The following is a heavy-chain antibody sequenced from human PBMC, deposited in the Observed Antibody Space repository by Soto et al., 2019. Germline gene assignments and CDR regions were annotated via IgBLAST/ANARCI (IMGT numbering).Heavy chain of an antibody. CDR1: GGSVSSGDYY. D-gene: IGHD4-17*01. V-gene: IGHV4-30-4*01. CDR2: IYYSGST. Sequence: QVQLQESGPGLVKPSQTLSLTCTVSGGSVSSGDYYWSWIRQPPGKGLEWIGYIYYSGSTYYNPSLKSRVTISVHTSKNQFSLKLSSVTAADTAVYYGAREDFRAVTPDYWGQGTLVTVSS. J-gene: IGHJ4*02. CDR3: AREDFRAVTPDY.